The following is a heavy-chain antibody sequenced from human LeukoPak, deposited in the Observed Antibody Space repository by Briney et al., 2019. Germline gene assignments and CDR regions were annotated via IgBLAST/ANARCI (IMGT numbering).Heavy chain of an antibody. Sequence: GASVKVSCKASGYTFTGYYIHWVRQTPGQGLEWMGRISPSSGGTNYAQKFQGRVTMTRDTSISTAYMELRRLGSDDTAVHYCAREGDNSGYQPFDYWGQGTLITVSS. V-gene: IGHV1-2*06. J-gene: IGHJ4*02. CDR3: AREGDNSGYQPFDY. CDR1: GYTFTGYY. CDR2: ISPSSGGT. D-gene: IGHD3-22*01.